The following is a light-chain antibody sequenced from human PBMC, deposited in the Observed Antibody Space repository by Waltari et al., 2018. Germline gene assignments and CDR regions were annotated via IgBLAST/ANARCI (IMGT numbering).Light chain of an antibody. V-gene: IGKV1-5*03. CDR1: QSISGW. CDR2: KAS. Sequence: DIQMTQSPYTLSASVGDRVTITCRASQSISGWLAWYQQKPGNAPNLLIYKASSLEGGVPSRFSASGFGTEFTLTINSLQPDDLATYYCQQYNSYPGTFGQGTKVEIK. J-gene: IGKJ1*01. CDR3: QQYNSYPGT.